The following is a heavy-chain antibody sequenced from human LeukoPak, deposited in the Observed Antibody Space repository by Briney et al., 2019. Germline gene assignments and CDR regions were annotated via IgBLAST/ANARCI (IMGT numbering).Heavy chain of an antibody. CDR1: GYSISSGYC. CDR2: IYHSGST. J-gene: IGHJ4*02. V-gene: IGHV4-38-2*01. Sequence: SETLSLTCAVSGYSISSGYCWGWIRPPPGKGLEWIGIIYHSGSTYYNPSLKSRVTISVDASKNQFSLKLSSVTAADTALYYCARVATTTNPPQRPFDYWGQGTLVTVSS. D-gene: IGHD5-12*01. CDR3: ARVATTTNPPQRPFDY.